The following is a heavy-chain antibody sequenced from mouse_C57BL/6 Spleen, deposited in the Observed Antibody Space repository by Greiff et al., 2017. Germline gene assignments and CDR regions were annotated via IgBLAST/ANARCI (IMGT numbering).Heavy chain of an antibody. CDR2: INPNNGGT. J-gene: IGHJ3*01. V-gene: IGHV1-26*01. D-gene: IGHD2-5*01. Sequence: EVQLQQSGPELVQPGASVKISCKASGYTFTDYYMNWVKQSHGKSLEWIGDINPNNGGTSYNQKFKGKATLTVDKSSSTAYMELRSLTSEDSAVYYCERSGSYYSNPAWFAYWGQGTLVTVSA. CDR3: ERSGSYYSNPAWFAY. CDR1: GYTFTDYY.